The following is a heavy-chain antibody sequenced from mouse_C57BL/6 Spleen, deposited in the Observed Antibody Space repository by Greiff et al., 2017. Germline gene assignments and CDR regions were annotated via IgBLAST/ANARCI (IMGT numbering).Heavy chain of an antibody. CDR1: GYTFTDYE. CDR2: IDPETGGT. J-gene: IGHJ1*03. D-gene: IGHD2-1*01. CDR3: TRYGNYVDWYFDV. Sequence: VQLKQSGAELVRPGASVTLSCKASGYTFTDYEMHWVKQTPVHGLEWIGAIDPETGGTAYNQKFKGKAILTADKSSSTAYMELRSLTSEDSAVYYCTRYGNYVDWYFDVWGTGTTVTVSS. V-gene: IGHV1-15*01.